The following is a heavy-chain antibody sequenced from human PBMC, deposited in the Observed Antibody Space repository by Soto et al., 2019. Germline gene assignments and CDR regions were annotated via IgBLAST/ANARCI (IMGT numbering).Heavy chain of an antibody. Sequence: QVQLQESGPGLVEPSGTLSLTCAVSGDSISNINWLSWVRQPPGKGLEWIGEVYHSGATNYNPSLASRVTISVDKSKNQGSLRVTSVTAADTAIYYCARSPGTWRLDFWGQGTLVAVSS. CDR1: GDSISNINW. CDR3: ARSPGTWRLDF. V-gene: IGHV4-4*02. D-gene: IGHD2-15*01. J-gene: IGHJ4*02. CDR2: VYHSGAT.